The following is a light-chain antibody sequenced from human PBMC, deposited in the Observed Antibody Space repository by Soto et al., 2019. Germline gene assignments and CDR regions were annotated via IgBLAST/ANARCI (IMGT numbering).Light chain of an antibody. Sequence: DIVLTQSPGTLSLSPGERATLSCRASETVNSNYLAWYQQKPGQTPRLLIFGAYTRASGIPGRFSGSGSGTEFTLTISSLQSEDFAVYYCQQYDDWPSFGQGTKVDIK. J-gene: IGKJ1*01. CDR1: ETVNSNY. CDR3: QQYDDWPS. V-gene: IGKV3-15*01. CDR2: GAY.